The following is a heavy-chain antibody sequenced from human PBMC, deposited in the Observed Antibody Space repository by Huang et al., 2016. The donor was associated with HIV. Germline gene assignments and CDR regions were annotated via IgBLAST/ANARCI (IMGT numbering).Heavy chain of an antibody. Sequence: QVQLVQSGAEVKKPGASVKVSCKASGYIFNNYGINWVRQAPGQGLEWVGWISVYNGNTKYGQKLQDRVTMTTDTSTNTAYMEMRSLRSDDTAIYYCTRDLSGVHIRGFDFWGQGTLITVSS. J-gene: IGHJ4*02. V-gene: IGHV1-18*01. CDR3: TRDLSGVHIRGFDF. CDR2: ISVYNGNT. D-gene: IGHD2-21*01. CDR1: GYIFNNYG.